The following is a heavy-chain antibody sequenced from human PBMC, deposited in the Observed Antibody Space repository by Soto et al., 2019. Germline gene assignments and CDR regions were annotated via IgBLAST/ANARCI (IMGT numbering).Heavy chain of an antibody. Sequence: SETLSLTCTVSGGSISSYYWSWIRQPPGKGLEWIGYIYYSGSINYNPSLKSRITISADTSNNQISLSLSSVTAADTAVYYCASRSVSAPYYFDSWGQGTLVTVSS. J-gene: IGHJ4*02. CDR2: IYYSGSI. CDR3: ASRSVSAPYYFDS. CDR1: GGSISSYY. V-gene: IGHV4-59*01. D-gene: IGHD3-10*01.